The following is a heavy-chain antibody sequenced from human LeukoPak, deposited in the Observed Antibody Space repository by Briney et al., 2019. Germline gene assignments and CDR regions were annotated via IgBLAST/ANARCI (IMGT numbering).Heavy chain of an antibody. CDR2: INPSGGST. CDR1: GYTFTSYY. CDR3: AREAPTFMAAAAPDY. Sequence: GASVKVSCKASGYTFTSYYMHWVRQAPGQGLEWMGIINPSGGSTSYAQKFQGRVTMTRDMSTSTVYMELSSLRSEDTAVYYCAREAPTFMAAAAPDYWGQGTLVTVSS. V-gene: IGHV1-46*01. J-gene: IGHJ4*02. D-gene: IGHD6-13*01.